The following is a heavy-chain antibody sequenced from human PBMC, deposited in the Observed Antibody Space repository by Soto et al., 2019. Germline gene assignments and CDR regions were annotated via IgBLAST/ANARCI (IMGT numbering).Heavy chain of an antibody. CDR3: AREGNLGRWIQPLDS. J-gene: IGHJ4*02. CDR2: IYYSGST. D-gene: IGHD2-2*03. CDR1: GGSISSSSYY. Sequence: PSETLSLTCTVSGGSISSSSYYWGWIRQPPGKGLEWIGSIYYSGSTYYNPSLKSRVTISVDTSKNQFSLKLISVTTADTAVYFCAREGNLGRWIQPLDSWGQGTQVTVSS. V-gene: IGHV4-39*07.